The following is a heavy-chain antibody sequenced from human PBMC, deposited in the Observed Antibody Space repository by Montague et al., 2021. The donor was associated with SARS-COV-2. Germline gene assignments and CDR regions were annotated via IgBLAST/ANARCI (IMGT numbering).Heavy chain of an antibody. CDR3: AKFPQRNYDILIDDAFDI. CDR1: GFTFDDYA. D-gene: IGHD3-9*01. Sequence: SLRLSCAASGFTFDDYAMHWVRQAPGKGLGWVSGISWNSGSIGYADSVKGRFTISRDNAKNSLYLQMNSLRAEDTALYYCAKFPQRNYDILIDDAFDIWGQGTMVTVSS. CDR2: ISWNSGSI. J-gene: IGHJ3*02. V-gene: IGHV3-9*01.